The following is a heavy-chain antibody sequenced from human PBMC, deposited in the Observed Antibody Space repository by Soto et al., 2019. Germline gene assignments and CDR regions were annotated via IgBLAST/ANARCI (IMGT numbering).Heavy chain of an antibody. CDR2: IDPSDSYT. D-gene: IGHD3-22*01. CDR3: ARHEGDYYDSSGPFEY. Sequence: ESLKISCKDSAHRFTTFWICWVRQMPGKGLEWMGRIDPSDSYTNYSPSFQGHVTISVDKSTSTAYLQWSSLKASDTAIYYCARHEGDYYDSSGPFEYWGQGTLVTVSS. CDR1: AHRFTTFW. J-gene: IGHJ4*02. V-gene: IGHV5-10-1*01.